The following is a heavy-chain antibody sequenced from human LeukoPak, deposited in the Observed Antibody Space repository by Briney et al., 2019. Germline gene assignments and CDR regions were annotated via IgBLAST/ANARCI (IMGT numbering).Heavy chain of an antibody. CDR2: IYTSGST. Sequence: SQTLSLTCTVSGGSFSSGSYYWSWIRQPAGKGLEWIGRIYTSGSTNYNPSLQSRVTISVDTYKNQFSLQLSSVTAADRAVYYCAREVGYCSSTSCYSPFDPWGQGTLVTVSS. V-gene: IGHV4-61*02. CDR1: GGSFSSGSYY. J-gene: IGHJ5*02. D-gene: IGHD2-2*01. CDR3: AREVGYCSSTSCYSPFDP.